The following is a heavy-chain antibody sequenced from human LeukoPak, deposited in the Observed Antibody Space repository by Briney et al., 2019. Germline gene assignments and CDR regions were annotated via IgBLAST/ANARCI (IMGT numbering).Heavy chain of an antibody. V-gene: IGHV1-18*01. CDR2: ISAYNGNT. D-gene: IGHD5-18*01. CDR3: ARDGHTAMVMFGY. Sequence: VASVKVSCKASGYTFTGYGISWVRQAPGQGLEWMGWISAYNGNTNYAQKLQGRVTMTTDTSTTTAYMEVRSLRSDDTAVYYCARDGHTAMVMFGYWGQGTLVTASS. CDR1: GYTFTGYG. J-gene: IGHJ4*02.